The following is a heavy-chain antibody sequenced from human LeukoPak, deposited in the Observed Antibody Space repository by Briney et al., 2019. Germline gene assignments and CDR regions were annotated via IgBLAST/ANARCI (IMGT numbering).Heavy chain of an antibody. D-gene: IGHD5-24*01. V-gene: IGHV4-59*01. J-gene: IGHJ5*02. CDR2: IYYSGST. CDR3: ARVREMATIPWFDP. Sequence: SETLSLTCTVSGGSISSYYRSWIRQPPGKGLEWIGYIYYSGSTNYNPSLKSRVTISVDTSKNQFSLKLSSVTAADTAVYYCARVREMATIPWFDPWGQGTLVTVSS. CDR1: GGSISSYY.